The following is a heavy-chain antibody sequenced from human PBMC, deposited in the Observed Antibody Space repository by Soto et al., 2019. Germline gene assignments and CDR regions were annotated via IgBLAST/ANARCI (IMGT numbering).Heavy chain of an antibody. CDR3: ARVTQGDAFDI. Sequence: PSETLSLTCTVSGGSISSGGYYWSWIRQPPGKGLEWIGYIYYSGSTYYNPSLKSRVTISVDTSKNQFSLKLSSVTAADTAVYYCARVTQGDAFDIWGQGTMVTVSS. CDR1: GGSISSGGYY. J-gene: IGHJ3*02. CDR2: IYYSGST. V-gene: IGHV4-30-4*01.